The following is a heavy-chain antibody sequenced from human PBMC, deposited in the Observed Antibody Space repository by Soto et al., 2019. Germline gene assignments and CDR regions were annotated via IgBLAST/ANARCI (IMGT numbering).Heavy chain of an antibody. D-gene: IGHD2-2*01. CDR1: GLTLSFYG. CDR2: ISNDGSNQ. V-gene: IGHV3-30*18. J-gene: IGHJ6*02. Sequence: GGSLRLSCTASGLTLSFYGMHWVRQAPGKGLEWVAVISNDGSNQYYVDSVKGRFTISRDSSKQTVSLQMNSLRAEDTAVYFCAKATSPYYYYYGIDVWGQGTTVTVSS. CDR3: AKATSPYYYYYGIDV.